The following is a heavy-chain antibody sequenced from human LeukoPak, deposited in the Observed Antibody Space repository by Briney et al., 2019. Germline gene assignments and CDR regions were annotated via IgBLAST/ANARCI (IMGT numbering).Heavy chain of an antibody. D-gene: IGHD6-13*01. CDR2: ISSTSSTI. CDR1: GFTFSTYN. Sequence: GGSLRLSCAASGFTFSTYNMNWVRQAPGKGLEWVSYISSTSSTIHYADSVKGRFTISRDNAKNSLYLQMNSLRDEDTAVYYCARDQISSSLYKEPLDYWGQGTLVTVSS. CDR3: ARDQISSSLYKEPLDY. V-gene: IGHV3-48*02. J-gene: IGHJ4*02.